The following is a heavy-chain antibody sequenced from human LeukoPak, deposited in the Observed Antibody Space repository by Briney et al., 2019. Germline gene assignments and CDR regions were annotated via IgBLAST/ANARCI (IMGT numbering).Heavy chain of an antibody. D-gene: IGHD3-3*01. Sequence: GASVKVSCKASGYTFTSYDINWVRQATGQGLEWMGWMNPNSGNTGYAQKFQGRVTMTTDTSTSTAYMELRSLRSDDTAVYYCARDASYDFWSGYYRNVYYYYYMDVWGKGTTVTVSS. J-gene: IGHJ6*03. V-gene: IGHV1-8*01. CDR3: ARDASYDFWSGYYRNVYYYYYMDV. CDR1: GYTFTSYD. CDR2: MNPNSGNT.